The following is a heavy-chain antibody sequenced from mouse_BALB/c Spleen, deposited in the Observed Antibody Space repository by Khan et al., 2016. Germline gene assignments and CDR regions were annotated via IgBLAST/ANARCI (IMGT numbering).Heavy chain of an antibody. J-gene: IGHJ3*01. V-gene: IGHV4-1*02. CDR2: INPDSRTI. D-gene: IGHD1-1*01. Sequence: EVKLLESGGGLVQPGGSLKLSCAASGFDFSRYWMSWVRQAPGKGLEWIGEINPDSRTINCVPSLKDKFIISRDNAKNTLYLQMSKVRSEDTALYYCARAGYYGYLAYWGQGTLVTVSA. CDR1: GFDFSRYW. CDR3: ARAGYYGYLAY.